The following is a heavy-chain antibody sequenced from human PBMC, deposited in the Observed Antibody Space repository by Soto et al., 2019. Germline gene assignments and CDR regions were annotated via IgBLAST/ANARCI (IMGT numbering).Heavy chain of an antibody. CDR1: GGSVSSGSYY. CDR2: IYYSGST. D-gene: IGHD2-15*01. CDR3: ARGIGDCSGGSCYRNFFDY. Sequence: PSETLSLTCTVSGGSVSSGSYYWSWIRQPPGKGLEWIGYIYYSGSTNYNPSLKSRVTISVDTSKNQFSLKLSSVTAADTAVYYCARGIGDCSGGSCYRNFFDYWGQGTLVTVSS. J-gene: IGHJ4*02. V-gene: IGHV4-61*01.